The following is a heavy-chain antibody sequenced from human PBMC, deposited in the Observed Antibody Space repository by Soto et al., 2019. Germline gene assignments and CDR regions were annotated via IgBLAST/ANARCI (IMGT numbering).Heavy chain of an antibody. CDR1: GGSFSGYY. D-gene: IGHD3-10*01. Sequence: PSXTLSLTCAVYGGSFSGYYWSWIRQPPGKGLEWIGEINHSGSTNYNPSLKSRVTISVDTSKNQFSLKLSAVTAADTAVYYCARGFRIISWFDPLGQGNLVTVS. V-gene: IGHV4-34*01. J-gene: IGHJ5*02. CDR3: ARGFRIISWFDP. CDR2: INHSGST.